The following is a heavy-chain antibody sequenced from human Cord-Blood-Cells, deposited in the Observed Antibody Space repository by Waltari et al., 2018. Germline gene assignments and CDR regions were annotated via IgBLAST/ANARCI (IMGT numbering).Heavy chain of an antibody. J-gene: IGHJ4*02. CDR2: IYYSGST. CDR3: ASQTGWGSY. D-gene: IGHD3-9*01. CDR1: GGPLRSADYY. V-gene: IGHV4-30-4*01. Sequence: QVQLQESGPGLVQPSQTLSLTCTVPGGPLRSADYYWSWIRQPPGQGLEWIGYIYYSGSTYYNPSLKSRVTISVDTSKNQFSLKLSSVTAADTAVYYCASQTGWGSYWGQGTLVTVSS.